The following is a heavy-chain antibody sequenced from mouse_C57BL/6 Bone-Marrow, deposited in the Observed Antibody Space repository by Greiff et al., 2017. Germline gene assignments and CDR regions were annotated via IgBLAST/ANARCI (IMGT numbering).Heavy chain of an antibody. CDR1: GYTFTDYE. Sequence: QVQLKESGAELVRPGASVKLSCKASGYTFTDYEMHWVKQTPVHGLEWIGAIDPETGGTAYNQKFKGKAILTADKASSTSYMSLRILTSEVSAVYYGTSDGYGNFACFAYWGQGTLVTVSA. CDR3: TSDGYGNFACFAY. D-gene: IGHD2-10*02. J-gene: IGHJ3*01. CDR2: IDPETGGT. V-gene: IGHV1-15*01.